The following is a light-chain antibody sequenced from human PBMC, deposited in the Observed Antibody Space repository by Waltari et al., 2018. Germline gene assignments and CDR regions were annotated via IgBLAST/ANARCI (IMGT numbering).Light chain of an antibody. CDR2: WAS. J-gene: IGKJ5*01. CDR3: QQYYSIPIT. V-gene: IGKV4-1*01. Sequence: DIVMTQSPDSLAVSLGERATINCKSSQSVLYSSKNKNYLAWYQHKPGQAPKLLIYWASTRESGVPDRFSGSGSGTDFTLTISSLQAEDVAVYYCQQYYSIPITFGQGTRLEIK. CDR1: QSVLYSSKNKNY.